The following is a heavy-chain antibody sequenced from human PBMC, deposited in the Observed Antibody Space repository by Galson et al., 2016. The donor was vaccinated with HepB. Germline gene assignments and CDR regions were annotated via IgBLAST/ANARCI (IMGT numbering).Heavy chain of an antibody. J-gene: IGHJ4*02. V-gene: IGHV3-33*01. CDR1: GFTFTDYG. CDR3: ARRRSGGNAIFDY. D-gene: IGHD4-23*01. CDR2: IWYDGSYK. Sequence: SLRLSCAASGFTFTDYGMHWVRQAPGKGLEWVAIIWYDGSYKNYADSVKGRFTISRDNSKNTLYLQMSSLRADDTAVYYCARRRSGGNAIFDYWGQGSLVNVSS.